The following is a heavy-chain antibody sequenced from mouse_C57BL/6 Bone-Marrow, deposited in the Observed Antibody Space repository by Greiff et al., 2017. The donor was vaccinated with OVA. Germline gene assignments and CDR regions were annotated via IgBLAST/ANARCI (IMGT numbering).Heavy chain of an antibody. CDR1: GFTFSSYG. CDR3: ARRRGLYFDY. CDR2: ISSGGSYT. J-gene: IGHJ2*01. Sequence: EVKLMGSGGDLVKPGGSLKLSCAASGFTFSSYGMSWVRQTPDKRLEWVATISSGGSYTYYPDSVKGRFTISRDNAKNTLYLQMSSLKSEDTAMYYCARRRGLYFDYWGQGTTLTVSS. V-gene: IGHV5-6*02.